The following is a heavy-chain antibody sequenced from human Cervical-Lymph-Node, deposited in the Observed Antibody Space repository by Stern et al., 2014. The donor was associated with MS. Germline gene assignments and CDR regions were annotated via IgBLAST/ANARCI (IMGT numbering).Heavy chain of an antibody. V-gene: IGHV3-74*01. J-gene: IGHJ4*02. CDR1: EFTFRTYW. Sequence: EVQLVESGGGLVQPGGSLRLSCADSEFTFRTYWMHWVRQAPGKELKWVSRINEDGSTTNYADSVKGRFTISRDNGRNTLYLQMNSLRAEDTAVYYCARDLSGRDDSWGQGTLVTVSS. CDR2: INEDGSTT. CDR3: ARDLSGRDDS. D-gene: IGHD1-26*01.